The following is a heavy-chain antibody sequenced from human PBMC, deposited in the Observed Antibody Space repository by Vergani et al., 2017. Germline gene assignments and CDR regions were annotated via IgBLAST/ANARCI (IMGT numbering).Heavy chain of an antibody. Sequence: EVQLVESGGGLVKPGGSLRLSCAASGFTFSNAWMSWVRQAPGKGLEWVGRIKSKTDGGTTDYAAPVKGRFTISRDDSKNTLYLQMNSLKTEDTAVDYCTTLSDFWSGYYTGIGVSDYWGQGTLVTVSS. V-gene: IGHV3-15*01. CDR1: GFTFSNAW. J-gene: IGHJ4*02. D-gene: IGHD3-3*01. CDR2: IKSKTDGGTT. CDR3: TTLSDFWSGYYTGIGVSDY.